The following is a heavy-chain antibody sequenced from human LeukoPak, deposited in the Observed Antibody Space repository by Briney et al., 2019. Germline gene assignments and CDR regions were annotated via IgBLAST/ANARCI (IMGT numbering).Heavy chain of an antibody. CDR1: GYTFTSYY. CDR2: INPSGAST. J-gene: IGHJ1*01. D-gene: IGHD3-22*01. Sequence: GASVKVSCKASGYTFTSYYMHWVRQAPGQGLEWMGIINPSGASTSYAQKFQGRVTMTRDMSTSTVYMELSSLGSEDTAVYYCARESYYYESRGEVKYSQHWGQGTLVTVSS. V-gene: IGHV1-46*01. CDR3: ARESYYYESRGEVKYSQH.